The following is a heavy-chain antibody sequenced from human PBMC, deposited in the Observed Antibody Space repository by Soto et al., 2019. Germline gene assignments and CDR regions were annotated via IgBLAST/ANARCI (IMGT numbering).Heavy chain of an antibody. Sequence: GGSLRLSCAASGFTFTRYSMNWVRQAPGKGLEWVSSISSTTNYIYYADSMKGRFTVSRDNAKNPVYLEMNSLSAEDTAVYYCARESEDLTSNFDYWGQGTLVTVSS. CDR3: ARESEDLTSNFDY. CDR1: GFTFTRYS. CDR2: ISSTTNYI. J-gene: IGHJ4*02. V-gene: IGHV3-21*01.